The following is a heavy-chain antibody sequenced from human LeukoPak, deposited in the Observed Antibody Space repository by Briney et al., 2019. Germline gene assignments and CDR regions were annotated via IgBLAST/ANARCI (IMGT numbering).Heavy chain of an antibody. J-gene: IGHJ4*02. CDR2: FYFGGTT. Sequence: KPSETLSLTCTVSGGSVSSSSHYWAWLRQPPGKGLEWIGSFYFGGTTYYNPALQSRVTISGDTSKDLFSLNLTSVTAADTAIYYCAREPRTYAIFFLVVYYFDYWGQGSLDTVSS. CDR1: GGSVSSSSHY. D-gene: IGHD3-3*01. CDR3: AREPRTYAIFFLVVYYFDY. V-gene: IGHV4-39*07.